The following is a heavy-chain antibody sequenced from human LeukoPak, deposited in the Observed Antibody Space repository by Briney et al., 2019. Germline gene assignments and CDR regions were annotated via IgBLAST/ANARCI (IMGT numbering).Heavy chain of an antibody. Sequence: GGSLRLSCAASGFTFSSYAMNWVRQAPGKGLEWVSYISSSSTTIYYADSVKGRFTISRDNAKNSLYLQMNTLRVEDTAVYYCTRAIHDLDFWGQGTVVTVSS. J-gene: IGHJ4*02. CDR2: ISSSSTTI. CDR3: TRAIHDLDF. CDR1: GFTFSSYA. V-gene: IGHV3-48*04.